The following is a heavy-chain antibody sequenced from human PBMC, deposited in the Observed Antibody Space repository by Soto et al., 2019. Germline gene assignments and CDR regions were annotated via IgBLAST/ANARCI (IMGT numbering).Heavy chain of an antibody. CDR1: GFNFNNQA. V-gene: IGHV3-23*01. Sequence: QLLEAGGGLVQPGGSLRLSCTASGFNFNNQAMSWIRQAPGKGLEWVSTISGSGATSLYADSVKGRFTIFKDSSQAYLDLKSLSVEDSATYYCAKTETMVVVTVQPRWFDSWGRGALVTVS. J-gene: IGHJ5*01. D-gene: IGHD2-21*02. CDR3: AKTETMVVVTVQPRWFDS. CDR2: ISGSGATS.